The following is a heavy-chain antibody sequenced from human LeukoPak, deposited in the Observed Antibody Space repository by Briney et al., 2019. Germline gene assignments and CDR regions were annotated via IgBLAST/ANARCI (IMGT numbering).Heavy chain of an antibody. CDR3: ARAPSWYPYNWFDP. V-gene: IGHV4-34*01. CDR1: GGSFIGYY. Sequence: SETLSLTCAVYGGSFIGYYWGWIRQPPGKGLEWIGEINHSGSTNYNPSLKSRVTISVDTSRNQFSLKLSSVTAADTAVYYCARAPSWYPYNWFDPWGQGTLVTVSS. D-gene: IGHD6-13*01. J-gene: IGHJ5*02. CDR2: INHSGST.